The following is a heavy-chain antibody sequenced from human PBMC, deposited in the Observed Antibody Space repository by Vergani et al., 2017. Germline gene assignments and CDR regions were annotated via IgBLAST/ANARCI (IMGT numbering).Heavy chain of an antibody. D-gene: IGHD3-22*01. CDR2: ISSSSSTI. J-gene: IGHJ3*02. V-gene: IGHV3-48*01. CDR3: AKDYEKYYDSIGGAFDI. Sequence: EVQLVESGGGLVQPGGSLRLSCAASGFTFSSYSMNWVRQAPGKGLEWVSYISSSSSTIYYADSVKGRFTISRDNAKNSLYLQMNSLRAEDTAVYYCAKDYEKYYDSIGGAFDIWGQGTMVTVSS. CDR1: GFTFSSYS.